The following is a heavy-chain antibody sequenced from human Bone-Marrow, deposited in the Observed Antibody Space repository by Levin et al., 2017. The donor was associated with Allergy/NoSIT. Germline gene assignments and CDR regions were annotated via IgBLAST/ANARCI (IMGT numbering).Heavy chain of an antibody. J-gene: IGHJ6*01. Sequence: GGSLRLSCIASGFSFGDYSVNWVRQFPGKGLEWISYISSSASTIYYAESVRGRFTISRDLAKNELYLQMSNVSVEDTAVYFCARTVSKKTSVDVWGQGTTV. CDR2: ISSSASTI. CDR1: GFSFGDYS. CDR3: ARTVSKKTSVDV. V-gene: IGHV3-48*04. D-gene: IGHD2-2*01.